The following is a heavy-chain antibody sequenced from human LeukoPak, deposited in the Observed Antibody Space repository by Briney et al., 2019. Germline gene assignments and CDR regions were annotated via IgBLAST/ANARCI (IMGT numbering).Heavy chain of an antibody. Sequence: GGSLSLSCAASGFMFTNYGMHWVRQAPGKGLEGVAFVRLDETTKFYADSVKGRFTISRDNAKNTLYLQMNSLRAEDTAVYYCASLSGSYNGPFDYWGQGTLVTVSS. CDR3: ASLSGSYNGPFDY. D-gene: IGHD1-26*01. CDR1: GFMFTNYG. J-gene: IGHJ4*02. CDR2: VRLDETTK. V-gene: IGHV3-30*02.